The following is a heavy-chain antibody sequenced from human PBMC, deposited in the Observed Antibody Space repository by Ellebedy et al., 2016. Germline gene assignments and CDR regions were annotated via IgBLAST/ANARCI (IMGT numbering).Heavy chain of an antibody. Sequence: ASVKVSCXVSGYQLMELSMHWVRQIPGKGLEWMGTFGPEEGEAVYSPRFQGRVTMTEDTSTDTAYLELTSLRSDDTAIYYCASEIGTIANSDVINDYWGQGTLVTVSS. J-gene: IGHJ4*02. CDR2: FGPEEGEA. V-gene: IGHV1-24*01. CDR3: ASEIGTIANSDVINDY. CDR1: GYQLMELS. D-gene: IGHD1-7*01.